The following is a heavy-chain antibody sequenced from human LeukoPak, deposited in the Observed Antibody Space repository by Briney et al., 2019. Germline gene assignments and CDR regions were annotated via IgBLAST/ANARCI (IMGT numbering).Heavy chain of an antibody. CDR1: GYTFTDYY. D-gene: IGHD6-13*01. Sequence: ASVKVSCKASGYTFTDYYLHWVRQAPGQGLEWMGWISAYNGNTNYAQKLQGRVTMTTDTSTSTAYMELRSLRSDDTAVYYCASRDEPGYSSSWSETGFDPWGQGTLVTVSS. CDR3: ASRDEPGYSSSWSETGFDP. J-gene: IGHJ5*02. V-gene: IGHV1-18*04. CDR2: ISAYNGNT.